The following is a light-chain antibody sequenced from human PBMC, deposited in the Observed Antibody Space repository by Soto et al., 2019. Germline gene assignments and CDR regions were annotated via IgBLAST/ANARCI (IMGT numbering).Light chain of an antibody. CDR2: DAS. Sequence: DIQMTQSPSTLSASLGDRVTITCRASQSISSGLAWYQQKPGKAPKVLIYDASSLQSGVPSRFSGSGSGTEFTLTISSLQHEDFVIYYCQQYNSYSPWTFGQGTKVEIK. CDR1: QSISSG. V-gene: IGKV1-5*01. J-gene: IGKJ1*01. CDR3: QQYNSYSPWT.